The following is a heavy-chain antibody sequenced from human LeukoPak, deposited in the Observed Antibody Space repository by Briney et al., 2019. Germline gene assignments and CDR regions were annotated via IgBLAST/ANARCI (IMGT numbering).Heavy chain of an antibody. D-gene: IGHD5-24*01. V-gene: IGHV3-74*01. CDR2: INSDGSST. CDR1: GFTFSSYW. Sequence: GGSLRLSCAASGFTFSSYWMHWVRQAPGKGLVWVSRINSDGSSTSYADSVKGRFTISRDNAKNTLYLRMNSLRAEDTAVYYCAREGGGSYYYYGMDVWGQGTTVTVSS. CDR3: AREGGGSYYYYGMDV. J-gene: IGHJ6*02.